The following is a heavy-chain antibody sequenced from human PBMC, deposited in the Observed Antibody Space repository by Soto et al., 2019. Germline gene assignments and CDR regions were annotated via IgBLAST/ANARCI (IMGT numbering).Heavy chain of an antibody. CDR1: GGSVTSSSCY. CDR2: IYHTGTT. V-gene: IGHV4-39*01. J-gene: IGHJ5*02. Sequence: QLQLQESGPGLVKPSETLSLTCTVSGGSVTSSSCYWGWIRQPPGKGLEWTGDIYHTGTTYYNPSLKRRVTIYVDTFTEQFSLKLSSVTAADTAMYYCVRLTSRITAASHGRCNWLGPWGPG. CDR3: VRLTSRITAASHGRCNWLGP. D-gene: IGHD2-15*01.